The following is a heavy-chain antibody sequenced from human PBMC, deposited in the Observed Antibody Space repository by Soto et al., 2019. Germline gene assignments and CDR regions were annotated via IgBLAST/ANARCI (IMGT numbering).Heavy chain of an antibody. Sequence: KVSCKLSGYTLTHLSMHWLLQAPGKGLEWMGGFDPEDGETIYAQKFQGTVTMTEDTSTDTAYMELSSLRSEETAVYYCASSGDYYYYMDVWGKGTTVTVSS. CDR2: FDPEDGET. D-gene: IGHD3-10*01. V-gene: IGHV1-24*01. CDR3: ASSGDYYYYMDV. CDR1: GYTLTHLS. J-gene: IGHJ6*03.